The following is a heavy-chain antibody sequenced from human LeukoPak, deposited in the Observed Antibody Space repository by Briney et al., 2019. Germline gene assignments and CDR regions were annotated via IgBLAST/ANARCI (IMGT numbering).Heavy chain of an antibody. CDR3: ARAIPGYDILTGYSYYYYYMDV. CDR1: GDSVSSNSAA. J-gene: IGHJ6*03. D-gene: IGHD3-9*01. Sequence: SQTLSLTCAISGDSVSSNSAAWNWIRQSPSRGLEWLGRTYYRSKWYNDYAVSVKSRITINPDTSKNQFSLQLNSVTPEDTAVYYCARAIPGYDILTGYSYYYYYMDVWGKGTTVTVSS. V-gene: IGHV6-1*01. CDR2: TYYRSKWYN.